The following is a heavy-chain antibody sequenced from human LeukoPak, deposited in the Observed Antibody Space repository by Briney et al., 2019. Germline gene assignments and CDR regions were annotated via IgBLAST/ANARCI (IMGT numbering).Heavy chain of an antibody. J-gene: IGHJ4*02. Sequence: SETLSLTCTVSGGPISSSSFYWGWIRQPPGKGLEWIGSVSYSGTTYYTPSLKSRVTFSVDTSKNQFSLRLSSVTAADTATYYCGGDGGNSIGKVFDYWGQGTLVTVSA. D-gene: IGHD4-23*01. V-gene: IGHV4-39*02. CDR2: VSYSGTT. CDR1: GGPISSSSFY. CDR3: GGDGGNSIGKVFDY.